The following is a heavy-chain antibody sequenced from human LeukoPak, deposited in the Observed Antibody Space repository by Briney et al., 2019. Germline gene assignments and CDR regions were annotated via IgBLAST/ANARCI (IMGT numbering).Heavy chain of an antibody. CDR1: GYSFTNYW. Sequence: GESLKISCKGSGYSFTNYWIGWVRQMPGKGLEWMGNIYPGDSDTRYSPSFQGQVTISADKSISTAYLQWSSLKASDTAMYYCARHMSPSAIAAASDWGQGTLVTVSS. V-gene: IGHV5-51*01. CDR3: ARHMSPSAIAAASD. J-gene: IGHJ4*02. D-gene: IGHD6-13*01. CDR2: IYPGDSDT.